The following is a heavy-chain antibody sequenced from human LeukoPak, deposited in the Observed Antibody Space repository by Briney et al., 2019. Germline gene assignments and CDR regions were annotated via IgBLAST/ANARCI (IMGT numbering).Heavy chain of an antibody. J-gene: IGHJ4*02. CDR3: TTHLRESYYTPFDY. CDR2: IKSKTGGGAT. D-gene: IGHD3-10*01. CDR1: GFTFSNAW. V-gene: IGHV3-15*01. Sequence: GESLRLSCAASGFTFSNAWMSWVRQAPGKGLEWVGRIKSKTGGGATDYAAPVKGRFTISRDDSKNTLYLQMNSLKTEDTAVYYCTTHLRESYYTPFDYWGQGTLVTVSS.